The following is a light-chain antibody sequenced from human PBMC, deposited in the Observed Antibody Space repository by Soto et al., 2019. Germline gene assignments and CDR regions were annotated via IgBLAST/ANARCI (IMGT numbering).Light chain of an antibody. CDR3: SSYAGSDNYV. V-gene: IGLV2-8*01. CDR2: EVN. Sequence: QSALTQPPSASGSPGQSVTISCTGTSSDVGGYNYVSWYQQHPGKAPKLMIYEVNKRPSGVPDRFSGSKSGNSASLTVSGFQAEDEADYYCSSYAGSDNYVFGTGTKLTVL. CDR1: SSDVGGYNY. J-gene: IGLJ1*01.